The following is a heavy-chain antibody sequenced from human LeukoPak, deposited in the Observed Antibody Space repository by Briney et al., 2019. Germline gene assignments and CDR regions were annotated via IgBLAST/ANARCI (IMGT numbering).Heavy chain of an antibody. CDR3: ARGARVVVATVNWFDP. J-gene: IGHJ5*02. CDR1: GGSITSTSYY. Sequence: PSETLSPTCTVSGGSITSTSYYWSWIPHHPGKGLEWIGYIYYSGSTYYNPSLKSRVTISIDTSKNQFSLKLSSVTAADTAVYYCARGARVVVATVNWFDPWGQGTLVTVSS. D-gene: IGHD2-15*01. CDR2: IYYSGST. V-gene: IGHV4-31*03.